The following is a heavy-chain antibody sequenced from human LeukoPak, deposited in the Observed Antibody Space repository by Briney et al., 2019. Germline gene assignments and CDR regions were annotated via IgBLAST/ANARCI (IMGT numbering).Heavy chain of an antibody. D-gene: IGHD6-13*01. CDR3: ANQYSSSWYYFDY. CDR1: GYSISSGYY. J-gene: IGHJ4*02. V-gene: IGHV4-38-2*02. CDR2: IYHSGST. Sequence: SETLSLTCTVSGYSISSGYYWGWIRQPPGKGLEWIGSIYHSGSTYYNPSLKSRVTIPVDTSKNQFSLKLSSVTAADTAVYYCANQYSSSWYYFDYWGQGTLVTVSS.